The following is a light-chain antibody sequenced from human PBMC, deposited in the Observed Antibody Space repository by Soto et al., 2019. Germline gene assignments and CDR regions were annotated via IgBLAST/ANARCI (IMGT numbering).Light chain of an antibody. V-gene: IGLV2-23*02. CDR3: CSYAGSSPYV. Sequence: QSALTQPASVSGSPGQSITISCTGTSSDVGGYNFVSWYQQHPGKAPKFMIYDVSKRPSGVSNRFSGSKSGNTASLTISGLQAEDEADYYCCSYAGSSPYVFGTGTKV. CDR1: SSDVGGYNF. CDR2: DVS. J-gene: IGLJ1*01.